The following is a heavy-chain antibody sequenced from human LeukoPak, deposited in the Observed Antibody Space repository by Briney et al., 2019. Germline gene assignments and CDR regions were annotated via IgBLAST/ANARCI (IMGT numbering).Heavy chain of an antibody. CDR2: IYDYGST. J-gene: IGHJ4*02. V-gene: IGHV4-61*05. CDR1: GGSITSKNYY. CDR3: ARHGGSYSFDS. Sequence: SETLSLTCTVSGGSITSKNYYWSWIRQPPGKGLEWIGYIYDYGSTNINPSLKSRVTISKDTSKNQFSVKLSSVTAADTAVYYCARHGGSYSFDSWGQGTLVSVSS. D-gene: IGHD2-21*01.